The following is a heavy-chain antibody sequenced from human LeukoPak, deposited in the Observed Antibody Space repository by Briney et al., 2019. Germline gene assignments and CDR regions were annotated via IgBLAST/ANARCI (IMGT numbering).Heavy chain of an antibody. Sequence: PSETLSLTCTVSGGSVSSGSYYWSWIRQPPGKGLEWIGYIYYSESTNYNPSLKSRVTISVDTSKNQFSLKLISVTAADTAVYYCAGGGATLVFDYWGQGTLVTVSS. D-gene: IGHD1-26*01. J-gene: IGHJ4*02. CDR3: AGGGATLVFDY. CDR2: IYYSEST. CDR1: GGSVSSGSYY. V-gene: IGHV4-61*01.